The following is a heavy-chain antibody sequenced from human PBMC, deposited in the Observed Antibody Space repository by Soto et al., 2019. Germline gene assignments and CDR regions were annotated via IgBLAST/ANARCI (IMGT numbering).Heavy chain of an antibody. Sequence: SVKVSCKASGGTFSSYTISWVRQAPGQGLEWMGRIIPILGIANYAQKFQGRVTITADKSTSTAYMELSSLRSEDTAVYYCAILTYKSSSGSTSSFYYYYMDVWGKGTTVPVSS. D-gene: IGHD2-15*01. CDR3: AILTYKSSSGSTSSFYYYYMDV. J-gene: IGHJ6*03. CDR1: GGTFSSYT. CDR2: IIPILGIA. V-gene: IGHV1-69*02.